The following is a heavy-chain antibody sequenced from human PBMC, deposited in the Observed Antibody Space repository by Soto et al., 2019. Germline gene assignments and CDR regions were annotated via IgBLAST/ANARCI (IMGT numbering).Heavy chain of an antibody. D-gene: IGHD6-19*01. CDR1: GGSMTGYF. CDR2: VYNSGNT. CDR3: ARTHWVSGTEY. J-gene: IGHJ4*02. V-gene: IGHV4-4*07. Sequence: QVQLQESGPGLVKPSETLSLTCTVSGGSMTGYFWSWIRKPAGKALEWIGHVYNSGNTDYNHSLASRITMAVDTSKRQFSLKVKSVTAADTAVYYCARTHWVSGTEYWGQGILVTVSS.